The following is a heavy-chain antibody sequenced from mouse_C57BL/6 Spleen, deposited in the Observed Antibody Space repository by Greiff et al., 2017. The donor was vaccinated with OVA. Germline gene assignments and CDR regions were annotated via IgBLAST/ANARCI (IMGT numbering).Heavy chain of an antibody. V-gene: IGHV1-18*01. D-gene: IGHD2-12*01. CDR1: GYTFTDYN. CDR3: ARVGSYLWYFDV. CDR2: INPNNGGT. J-gene: IGHJ1*03. Sequence: EVQLQQSGPELVKPGASVKIPCKASGYTFTDYNMDWVKQSHGKSLEWIGDINPNNGGTIYNQKFKGKATLTVDKSSSTADMELRSLTSEDTAVYYCARVGSYLWYFDVWGTGTTVTVSS.